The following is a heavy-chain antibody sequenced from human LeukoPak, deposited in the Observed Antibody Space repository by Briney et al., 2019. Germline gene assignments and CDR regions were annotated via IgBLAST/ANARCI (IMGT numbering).Heavy chain of an antibody. D-gene: IGHD2-15*01. CDR3: AVEVMVAAVSNWFDP. J-gene: IGHJ5*02. CDR2: FDPEDGET. V-gene: IGHV1-24*01. Sequence: ASVKVSYKVSGYTLTELSMHWVRQAPGKGLEWMGGFDPEDGETIYAQKFQGRVTMTEDTSTDTAYMELSSLRSEDTAVYYCAVEVMVAAVSNWFDPWGQGTLVTVSS. CDR1: GYTLTELS.